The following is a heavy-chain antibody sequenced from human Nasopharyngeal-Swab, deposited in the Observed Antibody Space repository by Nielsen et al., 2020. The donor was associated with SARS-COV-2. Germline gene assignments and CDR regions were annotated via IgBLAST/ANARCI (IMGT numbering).Heavy chain of an antibody. Sequence: GESLQLSCAASGFTFSSYAMSWVRQAPGKGLEWVSAISGSGVSTYYADSVKGLFTISRDNSKNTLYLQMNSLRAEDTAVYYCAKDDRRSQWLVDYYYGMDVWGKGKKRNVSS. CDR2: ISGSGVST. CDR3: AKDDRRSQWLVDYYYGMDV. D-gene: IGHD6-19*01. J-gene: IGHJ6*04. V-gene: IGHV3-23*01. CDR1: GFTFSSYA.